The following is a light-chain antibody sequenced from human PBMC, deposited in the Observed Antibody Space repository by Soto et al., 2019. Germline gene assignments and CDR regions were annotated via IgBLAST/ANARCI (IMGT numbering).Light chain of an antibody. CDR1: TNDIGSYNY. CDR3: SSYLFSTPLRV. V-gene: IGLV2-14*01. J-gene: IGLJ3*02. CDR2: EVT. Sequence: QSALTQPASVSGSPGQSITLSCAGTTNDIGSYNYVSWFQQHPGEAPKLIIFEVTHPPSGISTRFSGSKSGNTASLTISDLQAEDEALYYCSSYLFSTPLRVFGGGTKVTVL.